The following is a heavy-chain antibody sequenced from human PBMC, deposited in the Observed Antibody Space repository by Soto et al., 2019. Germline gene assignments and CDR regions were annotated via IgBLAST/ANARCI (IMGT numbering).Heavy chain of an antibody. J-gene: IGHJ5*01. CDR2: ITNRGTHT. CDR1: GFSFSSYT. D-gene: IGHD2-15*01. V-gene: IGHV3-21*06. CDR3: ARAHEVAWFDS. Sequence: LRLSCTASGFSFSSYTMNWVRQAPGKGLQWVASITNRGTHTYSANSVKGRFTISRDNDKNSLYLQMNNLRAEDTATYYCARAHEVAWFDSWGLGTLVTVSS.